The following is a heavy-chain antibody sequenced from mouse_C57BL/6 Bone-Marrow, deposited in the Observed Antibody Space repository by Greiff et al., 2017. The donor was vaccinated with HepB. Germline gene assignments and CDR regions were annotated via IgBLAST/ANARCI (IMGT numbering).Heavy chain of an antibody. CDR1: GYSITSGYY. CDR2: ISYDGSN. V-gene: IGHV3-6*01. Sequence: EVKLMESGPGLVKPSQSLSLTCSVTGYSITSGYYWNWIRQFPGNKLEWMGYISYDGSNNYNPSLKNRISITRDTSKNQCFLTLNSVTTDDTATYYCARVKGHWYFDVWGTGTTVTVSS. J-gene: IGHJ1*03. CDR3: ARVKGHWYFDV. D-gene: IGHD3-3*01.